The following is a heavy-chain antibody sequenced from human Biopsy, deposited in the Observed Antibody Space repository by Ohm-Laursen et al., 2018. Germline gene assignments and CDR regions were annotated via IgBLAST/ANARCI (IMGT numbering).Heavy chain of an antibody. J-gene: IGHJ4*02. Sequence: ASVKVSYKSSGYTFVSYGITWVRQAPGQGLEWMGWISAYNGDTKYAQKVQGRVTLTTDTSTSTAYMELRSLKSDDTAVYYCARDHDTMITGGGYWGQGTLVTVSS. CDR3: ARDHDTMITGGGY. CDR1: GYTFVSYG. V-gene: IGHV1-18*01. CDR2: ISAYNGDT. D-gene: IGHD3-16*01.